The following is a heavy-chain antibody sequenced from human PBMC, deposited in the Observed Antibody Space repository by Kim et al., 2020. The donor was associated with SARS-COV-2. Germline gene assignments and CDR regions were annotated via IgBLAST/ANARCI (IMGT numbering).Heavy chain of an antibody. V-gene: IGHV3-48*02. CDR2: IGSRSGSI. J-gene: IGHJ4*02. CDR3: ARDYGYSFDY. CDR1: GFTFSSYS. Sequence: GGSLRLSCAASGFTFSSYSMNWVRQAPGKGLEWVSYIGSRSGSIYYADSVRGRFTISRDNAKNSLYLQMNSLRDEDTALYFCARDYGYSFDYWGQGILVT. D-gene: IGHD2-21*01.